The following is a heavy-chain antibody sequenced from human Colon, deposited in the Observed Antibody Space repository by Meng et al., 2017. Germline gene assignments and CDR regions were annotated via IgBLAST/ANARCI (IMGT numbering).Heavy chain of an antibody. CDR3: ASGSTAMVTFDY. CDR2: IIPILGIA. D-gene: IGHD5-18*01. CDR1: GGTFSSYT. J-gene: IGHJ4*01. V-gene: IGHV1-69*02. Sequence: SVKVSCKASGGTFSSYTISWVRQAPGQGLEWMGRIIPILGIANYAQKFQGRVTITADKSTSTAYMELSSLRSEDTAVYYCASGSTAMVTFDYWGQGTRVNVSS.